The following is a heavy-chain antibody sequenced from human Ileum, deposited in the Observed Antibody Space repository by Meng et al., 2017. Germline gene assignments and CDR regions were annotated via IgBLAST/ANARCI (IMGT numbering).Heavy chain of an antibody. Sequence: GESLKIPRAAPGFTFSSYAMSWVRQAPGKGLEWVSYISGSGSRAYYADSVKGRFTISRDNSKNTLYLQMDSLRADDTAVYYCGKCWLDSTSPDIDYWGQGTLVTVSS. CDR2: ISGSGSRA. CDR3: GKCWLDSTSPDIDY. V-gene: IGHV3-23*01. J-gene: IGHJ4*02. D-gene: IGHD2-2*03. CDR1: GFTFSSYA.